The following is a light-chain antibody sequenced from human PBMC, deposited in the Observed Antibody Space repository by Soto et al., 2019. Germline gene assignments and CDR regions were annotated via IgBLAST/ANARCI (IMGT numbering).Light chain of an antibody. J-gene: IGLJ2*01. CDR1: SSDIGSYDF. CDR2: EVN. CDR3: CAYAGSSILG. Sequence: QSALTQPASVSGSPGQSITISCTGSSSDIGSYDFVSWYQQYPGKAPKLAIFEVNKRHSGISDRFSGAKAGNTASLTISGLQADDEAVYYCCAYAGSSILGFGGGTKVTVL. V-gene: IGLV2-23*02.